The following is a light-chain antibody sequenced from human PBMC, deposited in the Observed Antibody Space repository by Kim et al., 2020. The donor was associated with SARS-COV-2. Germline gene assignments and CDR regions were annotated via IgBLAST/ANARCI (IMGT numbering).Light chain of an antibody. J-gene: IGKJ2*01. Sequence: DIQMTQSPSTLSASVGDRVTITCRASQSVSSWLAWYQQKPGKAPMLLIYDASNLHNGVPSRFSGSGSGTEFTLTISSLQPDDFATYYCQQYNSYPMYTFGQGTKLEI. CDR2: DAS. CDR1: QSVSSW. V-gene: IGKV1-5*01. CDR3: QQYNSYPMYT.